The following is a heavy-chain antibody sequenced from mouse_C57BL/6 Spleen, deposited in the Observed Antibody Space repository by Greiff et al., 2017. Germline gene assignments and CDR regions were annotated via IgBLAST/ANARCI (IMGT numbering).Heavy chain of an antibody. D-gene: IGHD2-10*02. CDR2: INPSTGGT. Sequence: EVQLQQSGPELVKPGASVKISCKASGYSFTGYYMNWVKQSPEKSLEWIGEINPSTGGTTYNQKFKAKATLTVDKSSSTAYMQLKSLTSEDSAVYYCARKGYGYFDYWGQGTTLTVSS. V-gene: IGHV1-42*01. J-gene: IGHJ2*01. CDR1: GYSFTGYY. CDR3: ARKGYGYFDY.